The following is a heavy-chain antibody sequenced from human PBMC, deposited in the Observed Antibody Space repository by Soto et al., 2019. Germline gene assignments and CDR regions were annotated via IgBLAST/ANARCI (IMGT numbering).Heavy chain of an antibody. CDR2: INHSGST. CDR1: GGSFSGYY. J-gene: IGHJ6*02. D-gene: IGHD2-8*01. CDR3: ARGRDIVLMGYAPRPYGMDV. Sequence: SETLSLTLDVYGGSFSGYYWRWICQPPGTGQEWIREINHSGSTNYNPSLTSRFTISVDTAKNQFPLKLSSVTAADTAVYYCARGRDIVLMGYAPRPYGMDVWGQGTTVTVSS. V-gene: IGHV4-34*01.